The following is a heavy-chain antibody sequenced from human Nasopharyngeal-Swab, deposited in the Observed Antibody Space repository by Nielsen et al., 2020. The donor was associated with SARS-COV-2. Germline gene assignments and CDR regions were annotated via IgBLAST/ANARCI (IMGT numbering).Heavy chain of an antibody. CDR1: GYTFTSYA. D-gene: IGHD3-10*01. CDR3: VRVMVRGVQGSVRAGPFDP. V-gene: IGHV1-3*01. Sequence: ASVKVSCKASGYTFTSYAMHWVRQAPGQRLEWMGWINAGNGNTKYSQKFQGRVTITRDTSASTAYMELSSLRSEDTAVYYCVRVMVRGVQGSVRAGPFDPWGQGTLVTVSS. CDR2: INAGNGNT. J-gene: IGHJ5*02.